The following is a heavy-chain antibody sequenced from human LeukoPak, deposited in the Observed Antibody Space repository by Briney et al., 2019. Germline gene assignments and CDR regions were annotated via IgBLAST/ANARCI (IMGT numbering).Heavy chain of an antibody. CDR1: GFTVANDR. V-gene: IGHV4-59*02. J-gene: IGHJ4*02. CDR3: AGDSGYWGYFDY. Sequence: GSLRLSCAASGFTVANDRMSWIRQPPGKGLEWIGYIYYSGSTNYNPSLKSRVTISVDTSKNQFSLKLSSVTAADTAVYYRAGDSGYWGYFDYWGQGTLVTVSS. D-gene: IGHD5-12*01. CDR2: IYYSGST.